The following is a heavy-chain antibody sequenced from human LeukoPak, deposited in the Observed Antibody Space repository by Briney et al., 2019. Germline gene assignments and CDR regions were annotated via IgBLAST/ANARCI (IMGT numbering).Heavy chain of an antibody. J-gene: IGHJ5*02. CDR3: ARGRYSSSWYRRTFDP. D-gene: IGHD6-13*01. CDR1: GGSFSGYY. CDR2: INHSGST. V-gene: IGHV4-34*01. Sequence: SSETLSLTCAVYGGSFSGYYWSWIRQPPGKGLEWIGEINHSGSTNYNPSLKSRVTISVDTYKNQFSLKLSSVTAADTAVYYCARGRYSSSWYRRTFDPWGQGTLVTVSS.